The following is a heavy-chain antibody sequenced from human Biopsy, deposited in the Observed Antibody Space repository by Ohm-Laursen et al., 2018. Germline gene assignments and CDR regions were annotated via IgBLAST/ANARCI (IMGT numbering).Heavy chain of an antibody. J-gene: IGHJ5*02. CDR3: AGATSGTSLYDP. Sequence: TLSLTCAVSGASISSAAYHWSWIRQLPGKGLEWIGYISHSGSTSYNPSLRSLVTISTGTSTNQFSLKVRSVTAADTAMYYCAGATSGTSLYDPWGQGILVTV. V-gene: IGHV4-31*01. D-gene: IGHD6-13*01. CDR2: ISHSGST. CDR1: GASISSAAYH.